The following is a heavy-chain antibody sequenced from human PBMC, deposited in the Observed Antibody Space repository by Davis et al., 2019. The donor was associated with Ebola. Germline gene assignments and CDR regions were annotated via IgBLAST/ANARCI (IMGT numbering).Heavy chain of an antibody. D-gene: IGHD3-10*01. CDR3: AKDIGPYYYGSGSTYGYGMDV. CDR2: ISWNSGSI. CDR1: GFTFDDYA. J-gene: IGHJ6*02. Sequence: SLKISCAASGFTFDDYAMHWVRQAPGKGLEWVSGISWNSGSIGYADSVKGRFTISRDNAKNSLYLQMNSLRAEDTALYYCAKDIGPYYYGSGSTYGYGMDVWGQGTTVTVSS. V-gene: IGHV3-9*01.